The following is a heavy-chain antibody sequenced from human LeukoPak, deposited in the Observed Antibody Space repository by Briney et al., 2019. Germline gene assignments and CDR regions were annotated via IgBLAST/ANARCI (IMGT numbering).Heavy chain of an antibody. CDR2: IIPIFGIA. Sequence: SVTVSCMASRGTFSGYAISWVRQAPGQGLEWMGRIIPIFGIANYAQKFQGRVTITADKSPSTAYMELSSLRSEDTAVYYCARPTLRFLEWFPRPLYHYGMDVWGQGTTVTVSS. J-gene: IGHJ6*02. V-gene: IGHV1-69*04. CDR1: RGTFSGYA. D-gene: IGHD3-3*01. CDR3: ARPTLRFLEWFPRPLYHYGMDV.